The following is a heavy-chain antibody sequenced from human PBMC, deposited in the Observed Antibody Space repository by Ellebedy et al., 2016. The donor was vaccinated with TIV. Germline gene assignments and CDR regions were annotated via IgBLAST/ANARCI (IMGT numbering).Heavy chain of an antibody. J-gene: IGHJ4*02. CDR1: DGSIRSYH. CDR3: ARTSTMVRGALDY. CDR2: FHYSGTT. D-gene: IGHD3-10*01. V-gene: IGHV4-59*01. Sequence: GSLRLXXTVPDGSIRSYHWSWIRQSPGKGLEWIGYFHYSGTTNYNPSLKSRLSISVDTSKNQFSLNLSSVTAADTGVYYCARTSTMVRGALDYWGQGTLVTVSS.